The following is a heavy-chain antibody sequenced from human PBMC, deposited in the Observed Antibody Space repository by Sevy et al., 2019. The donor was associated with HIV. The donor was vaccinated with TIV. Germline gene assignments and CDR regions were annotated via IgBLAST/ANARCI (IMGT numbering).Heavy chain of an antibody. CDR1: GFTFSSYA. CDR2: ISYDGSNK. Sequence: GGSLRLSCAASGFTFSSYAMHWVRQAPGKGLEWAAVISYDGSNKYYADSVKRRFTISRDNSKNTLYLQMNSLRAEDTAVYYCARELSSSWYPDYWGQGTLVTVSS. V-gene: IGHV3-30-3*01. CDR3: ARELSSSWYPDY. D-gene: IGHD6-13*01. J-gene: IGHJ4*02.